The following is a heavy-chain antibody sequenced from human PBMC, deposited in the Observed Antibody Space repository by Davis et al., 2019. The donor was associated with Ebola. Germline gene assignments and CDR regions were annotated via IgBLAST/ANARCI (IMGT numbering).Heavy chain of an antibody. CDR2: IKQDGSDK. CDR1: GFTFSGYW. CDR3: AILKGTYGMDV. J-gene: IGHJ6*02. V-gene: IGHV3-7*01. D-gene: IGHD3-10*01. Sequence: GESLKISCAASGFTFSGYWMNWVRQAPGKGLEWVANIKQDGSDKYYVDSVKGRFTISRDNAKNSLYLQMNSLRVEDTAVYYCAILKGTYGMDVWGQGTTVTVSS.